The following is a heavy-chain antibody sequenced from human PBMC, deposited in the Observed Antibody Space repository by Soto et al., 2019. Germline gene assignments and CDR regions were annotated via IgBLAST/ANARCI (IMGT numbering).Heavy chain of an antibody. V-gene: IGHV3-73*01. J-gene: IGHJ3*02. Sequence: PGASLRLSCAASGFTFRSYALCWVRQAPRKGLEWIGRIRSKANNYATAYVASVKGRFTLSRDDSENTAYLQMNSLQTEDTAVYHCTAPDRPSGEDAFDIWGQGTMVTVSS. CDR1: GFTFRSYA. CDR3: TAPDRPSGEDAFDI. CDR2: IRSKANNYAT. D-gene: IGHD3-10*01.